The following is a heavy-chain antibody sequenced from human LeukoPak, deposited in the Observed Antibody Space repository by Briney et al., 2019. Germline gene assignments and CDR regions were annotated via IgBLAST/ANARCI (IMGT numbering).Heavy chain of an antibody. D-gene: IGHD2-2*01. Sequence: PGGSLRLSCAASGFTFSSYAMHWVRQAPGKGLEGGAVISYDGSNKYYADSVKGRFTISRDNSKNTLYLQMNSLRAEDTAVYYCAREDIVVIPAAHYGVWGQGTLVTVSS. CDR3: AREDIVVIPAAHYGV. J-gene: IGHJ4*02. CDR1: GFTFSSYA. CDR2: ISYDGSNK. V-gene: IGHV3-30-3*01.